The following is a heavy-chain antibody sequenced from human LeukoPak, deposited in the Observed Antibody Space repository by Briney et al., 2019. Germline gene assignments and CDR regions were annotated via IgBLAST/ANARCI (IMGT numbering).Heavy chain of an antibody. J-gene: IGHJ4*02. CDR1: GFTFSNAW. CDR2: IKPKSDGAAT. Sequence: GGSLRLSCAASGFTFSNAWMSWVRQAPGKGLEWVGRIKPKSDGAATEYAVPVKGRFTVSRDDSKNTLYLEMNNLKTEDTAVYYCTAYGSGWYAYFDDWGQGTLVTVSS. CDR3: TAYGSGWYAYFDD. D-gene: IGHD6-19*01. V-gene: IGHV3-15*01.